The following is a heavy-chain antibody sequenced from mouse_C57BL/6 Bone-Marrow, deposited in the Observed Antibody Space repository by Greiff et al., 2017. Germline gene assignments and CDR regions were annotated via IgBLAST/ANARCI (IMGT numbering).Heavy chain of an antibody. D-gene: IGHD1-1*01. CDR3: ANYYGSNYGFAY. Sequence: EVQLQQSGPELVKPGASVKISCKASGYTFTDYYMNWVKQSHGKSLEWIGDINPNNGGTSYNQKFKGKATLTVDKSSSTAYMEIRSLTSEDSAVYYCANYYGSNYGFAYWGQGTLVTVSA. J-gene: IGHJ3*01. CDR2: INPNNGGT. V-gene: IGHV1-26*01. CDR1: GYTFTDYY.